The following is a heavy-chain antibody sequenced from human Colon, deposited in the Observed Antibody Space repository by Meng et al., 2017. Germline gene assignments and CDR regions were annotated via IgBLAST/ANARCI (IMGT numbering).Heavy chain of an antibody. CDR3: ARDHMGSLDY. J-gene: IGHJ4*02. V-gene: IGHV4-61*08. D-gene: IGHD1-26*01. Sequence: VPPKDSAPGLVRPSETLSLLCSVSGGSVSSAGYQWSWIRQPPGKGLEWIGYASTNYNPSLKSRVTISVDTSKNQFSLRLTSVTAADTAVYYCARDHMGSLDYWGQGILVTVSS. CDR2: AST. CDR1: GGSVSSAGYQ.